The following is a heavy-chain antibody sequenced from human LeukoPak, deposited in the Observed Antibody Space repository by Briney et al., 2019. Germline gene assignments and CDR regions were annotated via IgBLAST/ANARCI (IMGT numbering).Heavy chain of an antibody. CDR1: GGSISSYY. D-gene: IGHD3-3*01. J-gene: IGHJ5*02. Sequence: KTSETLSLTCTVSGGSISSYYWSWIRQPPGKGLEWIGEINHSGSTNYNPSLKSRVTISVDTSKNQFSLKLSSVTAADTAVYYCARTNYVLRFLEWLLVWFDPWGQGTLVTVSS. V-gene: IGHV4-34*01. CDR2: INHSGST. CDR3: ARTNYVLRFLEWLLVWFDP.